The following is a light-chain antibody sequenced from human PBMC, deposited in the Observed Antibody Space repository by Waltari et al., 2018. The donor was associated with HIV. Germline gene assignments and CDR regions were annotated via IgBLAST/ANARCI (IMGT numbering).Light chain of an antibody. J-gene: IGLJ3*02. CDR3: LTYVSDSGTWK. CDR1: NLDVGNYNL. CDR2: DVS. Sequence: QSALTQPASVSGNLGQSVTIPCTGSNLDVGNYNLVSWYQQFPGKAPKLIIYDVSKRPSGVSSRFSGSKSGYWASLTISGLLTGDESYYYCLTYVSDSGTWKFGGGTYLTV. V-gene: IGLV2-23*02.